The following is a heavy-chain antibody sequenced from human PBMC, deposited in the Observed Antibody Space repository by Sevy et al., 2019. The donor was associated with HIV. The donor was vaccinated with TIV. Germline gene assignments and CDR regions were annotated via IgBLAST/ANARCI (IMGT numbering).Heavy chain of an antibody. V-gene: IGHV3-64*01. CDR1: GFTFSTYA. CDR3: ARKYHDTSGYPRYSMDV. D-gene: IGHD3-22*01. J-gene: IGHJ6*02. CDR2: ISGGGGNP. Sequence: GGSLRLSCAASGFTFSTYAMYWVRQAPGKGLEYVSAISGGGGNPYYGTSVKGRFTVSRDNAKNTLYLQMGSLRAEDMAVYFCARKYHDTSGYPRYSMDVWGQGTTVNVSS.